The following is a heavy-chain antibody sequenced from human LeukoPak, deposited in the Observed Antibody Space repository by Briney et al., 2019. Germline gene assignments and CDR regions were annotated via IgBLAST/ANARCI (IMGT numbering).Heavy chain of an antibody. CDR3: ARDRPGIAVAGDAFDI. D-gene: IGHD6-19*01. Sequence: PSETLSLTCAVYGGSFSGYYWSWIRQPPGKGLEWIGYIYNRGSNTNYNPSLKSRVTISVDMSKNQFSLKLRSVTAADTAVYFCARDRPGIAVAGDAFDIWGRGTMVTVSS. J-gene: IGHJ3*02. CDR1: GGSFSGYY. V-gene: IGHV4-59*01. CDR2: IYNRGSNT.